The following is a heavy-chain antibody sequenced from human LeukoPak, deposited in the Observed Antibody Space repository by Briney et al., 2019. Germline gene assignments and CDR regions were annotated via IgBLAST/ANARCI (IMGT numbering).Heavy chain of an antibody. V-gene: IGHV3-7*01. D-gene: IGHD2/OR15-2a*01. J-gene: IGHJ4*02. CDR3: ARVGIDYLASYHFDH. CDR2: IKQRGSEK. Sequence: GGSLRLSCAASGFSFNYSWMSWVRQSPGKGLEWVANIKQRGSEKSYGDSVKGRFSIYRDNTKNSVFLQMNSLRAEDTAVYYCARVGIDYLASYHFDHWGRGTLVTVSS. CDR1: GFSFNYSW.